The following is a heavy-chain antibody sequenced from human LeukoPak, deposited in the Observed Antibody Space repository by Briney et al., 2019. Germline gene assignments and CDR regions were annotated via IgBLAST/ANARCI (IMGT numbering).Heavy chain of an antibody. Sequence: GESLRISCKGSGYSFTTYYINWVRQMPEKGLEWMGRIDPSDSYTNYSPSFQGHVTISADKSISTAYLQWRSLKASDTAMYYCTRGVDSSAYLWGQGTLVTVSS. V-gene: IGHV5-10-1*01. CDR1: GYSFTTYY. D-gene: IGHD3-22*01. CDR2: IDPSDSYT. J-gene: IGHJ4*02. CDR3: TRGVDSSAYL.